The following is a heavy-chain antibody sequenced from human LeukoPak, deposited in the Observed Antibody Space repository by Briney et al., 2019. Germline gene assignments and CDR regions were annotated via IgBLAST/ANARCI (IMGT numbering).Heavy chain of an antibody. CDR3: ARAIAMSRGVNYFDY. Sequence: GGSLRLSCAASGFTFSSSDMHWVRQVTGKGLEWVSAIGTTGDTHYPGSVKGRFTISRENAKNSLYLQMNSLRAGDTAVYYCARAIAMSRGVNYFDYWGQGTLVTVSS. J-gene: IGHJ4*02. D-gene: IGHD3-10*01. V-gene: IGHV3-13*01. CDR2: IGTTGDT. CDR1: GFTFSSSD.